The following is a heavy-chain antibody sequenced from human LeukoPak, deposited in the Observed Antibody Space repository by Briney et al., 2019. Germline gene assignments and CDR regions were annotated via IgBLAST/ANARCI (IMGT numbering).Heavy chain of an antibody. CDR1: GFTFSSYE. J-gene: IGHJ4*02. D-gene: IGHD7-27*01. CDR3: ARDNWVDY. Sequence: PGGSLRLSCAASGFTFSSYEMNWVRQAPGKGLEWVSYISSGSTMHYADSVKGRFTISRDNAKRSVYLQMNSLRAEDTAVYYCARDNWVDYWGQGTLVIVSS. CDR2: ISSGSTM. V-gene: IGHV3-48*03.